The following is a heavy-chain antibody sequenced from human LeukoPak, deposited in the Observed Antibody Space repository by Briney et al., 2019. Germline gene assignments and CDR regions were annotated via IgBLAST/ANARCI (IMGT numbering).Heavy chain of an antibody. CDR2: IIPILGIA. J-gene: IGHJ4*02. CDR1: GGTFSSYA. V-gene: IGHV1-69*04. D-gene: IGHD6-6*01. Sequence: GASVKVSFKASGGTFSSYAISWVRQAPGQGLEWMGRIIPILGIANYAQKFQGRVTITADKSTSTAYMELSSLRSEDTAVYYCARGAVAALISDYWGQGTLVTVSS. CDR3: ARGAVAALISDY.